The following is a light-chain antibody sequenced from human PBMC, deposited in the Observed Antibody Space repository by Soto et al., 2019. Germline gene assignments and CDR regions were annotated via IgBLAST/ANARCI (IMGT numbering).Light chain of an antibody. J-gene: IGKJ1*01. Sequence: DIQMTQSPSTLSASVGDRVTMTCRASQSISSWLAWYQQKPGKAPKLLIYDVSSLESGVPSRFSGSGSGTEFTLNISSLQPDDFATFYCQQYNSYSEAFGQGTKVDIK. CDR2: DVS. CDR1: QSISSW. V-gene: IGKV1-5*01. CDR3: QQYNSYSEA.